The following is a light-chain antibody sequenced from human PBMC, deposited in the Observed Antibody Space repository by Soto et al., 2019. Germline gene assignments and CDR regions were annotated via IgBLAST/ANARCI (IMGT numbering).Light chain of an antibody. J-gene: IGLJ2*01. CDR1: SGHSNYA. CDR2: LNSDGSH. CDR3: QSGGSGIVV. Sequence: QAVLTQSPSASASLGASVKLTCTLSSGHSNYAIAWHQQQSEKGPRYLMKLNSDGSHSKGDAIPDRFSGSSSGAERYLTISRLQSEDEAGYYCQSGGSGIVVFGGGTQLTVL. V-gene: IGLV4-69*01.